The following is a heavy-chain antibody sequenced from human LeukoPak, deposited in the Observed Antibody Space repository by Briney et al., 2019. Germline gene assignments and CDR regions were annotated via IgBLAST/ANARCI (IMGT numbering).Heavy chain of an antibody. Sequence: PGGSLRLSCAASGFTFSSYWMSWVRQAPGKGLEWVANIKKDGSEKYYVDSVKGRFTISRDNSKNTLYLQMNSLRAEDTAVYYCAKDYNSGYDYWGQGTLVTVSS. CDR3: AKDYNSGYDY. D-gene: IGHD5-12*01. J-gene: IGHJ4*02. V-gene: IGHV3-7*01. CDR2: IKKDGSEK. CDR1: GFTFSSYW.